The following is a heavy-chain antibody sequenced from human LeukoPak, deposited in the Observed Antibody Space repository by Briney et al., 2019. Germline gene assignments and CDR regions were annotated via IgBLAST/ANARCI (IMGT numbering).Heavy chain of an antibody. CDR1: GFTFSSYG. V-gene: IGHV3-30*02. CDR2: IRYDGSNK. CDR3: AKDSEYTMVRGVFDY. J-gene: IGHJ4*02. D-gene: IGHD3-10*01. Sequence: GGSLRLSCAASGFTFSSYGMHWVRQAPGKGLEWVAFIRYDGSNKYYADSVKGRFTISRDNSKNTLYLQMNSLRAEDTAVYYCAKDSEYTMVRGVFDYWGQGTLVTVSS.